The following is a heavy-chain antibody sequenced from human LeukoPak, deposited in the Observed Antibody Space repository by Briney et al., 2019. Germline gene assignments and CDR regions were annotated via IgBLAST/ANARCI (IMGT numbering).Heavy chain of an antibody. CDR3: TRAEGDFWSGYYPFDY. J-gene: IGHJ4*02. CDR2: IRSKAYGGTT. V-gene: IGHV3-49*04. CDR1: GFTFGDYA. Sequence: PGRSLRLSCTASGFTFGDYAMSWVRQAPGKGLEWVGFIRSKAYGGTTEYAASVKGRFTISRDDSKSIAYLQMNSLKTEDTAVYYCTRAEGDFWSGYYPFDYWGQGTLVTVSS. D-gene: IGHD3-3*01.